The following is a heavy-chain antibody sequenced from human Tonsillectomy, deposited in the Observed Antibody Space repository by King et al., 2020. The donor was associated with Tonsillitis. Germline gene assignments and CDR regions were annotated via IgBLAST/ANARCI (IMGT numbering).Heavy chain of an antibody. CDR1: GFTFSSYA. D-gene: IGHD1-1*01. CDR3: AKTTRLEDYYYGMDV. CDR2: IRGSGGST. V-gene: IGHV3-23*04. J-gene: IGHJ6*02. Sequence: VQLVESGGGLVQPGGSLRLSCAAFGFTFSSYAMSWGRQAPGKGVEWVSAIRGSGGSTYYADSVKGRFTISRDNSKNTLYLQMNSLRAEDTAVYYCAKTTRLEDYYYGMDVWGQGTTVTVSS.